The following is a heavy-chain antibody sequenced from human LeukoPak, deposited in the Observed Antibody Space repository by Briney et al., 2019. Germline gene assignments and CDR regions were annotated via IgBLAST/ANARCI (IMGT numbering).Heavy chain of an antibody. CDR2: ISAYNGNT. Sequence: ASVKVSCKASGYTFTSYGISWVRQAPGQGLEWMGWISAYNGNTNYAQKLQGRVTMTTDTSTSTAYMELRSLRSGDTAVYYCASPLAGYCSGGSCYDGDYYYGMDVWGQGTTVTVSS. J-gene: IGHJ6*02. CDR1: GYTFTSYG. D-gene: IGHD2-15*01. V-gene: IGHV1-18*01. CDR3: ASPLAGYCSGGSCYDGDYYYGMDV.